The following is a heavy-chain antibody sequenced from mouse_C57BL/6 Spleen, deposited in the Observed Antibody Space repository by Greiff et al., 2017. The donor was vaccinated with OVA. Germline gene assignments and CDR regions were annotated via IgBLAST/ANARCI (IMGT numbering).Heavy chain of an antibody. D-gene: IGHD1-1*01. Sequence: QVQLQQSGPELVKPGASVKISCKASGYAFSSSWMNWVKQRPGKGLEWIGRIYPGDGDTNYNGKFKGKATLTADKSSSTAYIQLSSLTSEDSAVYFCARGDYYGTYWGQGTTLTVSS. CDR1: GYAFSSSW. J-gene: IGHJ2*01. CDR3: ARGDYYGTY. V-gene: IGHV1-82*01. CDR2: IYPGDGDT.